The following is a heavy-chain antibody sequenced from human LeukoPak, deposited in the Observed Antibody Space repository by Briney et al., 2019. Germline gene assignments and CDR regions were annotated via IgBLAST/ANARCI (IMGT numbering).Heavy chain of an antibody. CDR3: ATQDGYDKSGHYGY. CDR2: ISYDGSNK. Sequence: PGGSLRLSCAASGFSFSNFGMHWVRQAPGKGLEWVAVISYDGSNKYFVDSVKGRFTISRDNSKNTLYLQMNSLRAEDTAVYYCATQDGYDKSGHYGYWGQGTLVTVSS. V-gene: IGHV3-30*03. D-gene: IGHD3-22*01. CDR1: GFSFSNFG. J-gene: IGHJ4*02.